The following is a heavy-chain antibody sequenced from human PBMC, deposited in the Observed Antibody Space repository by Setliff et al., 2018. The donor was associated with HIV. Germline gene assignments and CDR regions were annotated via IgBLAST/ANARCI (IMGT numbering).Heavy chain of an antibody. V-gene: IGHV4-34*01. J-gene: IGHJ4*02. CDR2: INHSGIT. D-gene: IGHD2-2*01. CDR1: GASFSGYY. CDR3: ARVRLRVPPSIFDY. Sequence: PSETLSLTCAVYGASFSGYYWAWISQSPGTGLEWIGEINHSGITNYNPTLKSRVTISTDTSKNQFSLRLNSVTAADTAVYYCARVRLRVPPSIFDYWGQGALVTVSS.